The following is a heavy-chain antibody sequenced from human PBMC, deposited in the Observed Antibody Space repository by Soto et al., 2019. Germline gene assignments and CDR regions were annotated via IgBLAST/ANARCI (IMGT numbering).Heavy chain of an antibody. CDR1: GYSFTSYW. Sequence: GESLKISCKGSGYSFTSYWISWVRQMPGKGLEWMGRIDPSDSYTNYSPSFQGHVTISADKSISTAYLQWSSLKASDTAMYYCAREDYYDSSGYYHPFDYWGQGTLVTVSS. J-gene: IGHJ4*02. V-gene: IGHV5-10-1*01. CDR3: AREDYYDSSGYYHPFDY. D-gene: IGHD3-22*01. CDR2: IDPSDSYT.